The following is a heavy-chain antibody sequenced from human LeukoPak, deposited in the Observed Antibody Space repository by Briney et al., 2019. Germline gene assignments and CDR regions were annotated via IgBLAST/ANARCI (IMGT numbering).Heavy chain of an antibody. V-gene: IGHV4-59*01. CDR3: ARGGSGYDWFDP. CDR1: GGSISSYY. D-gene: IGHD5-12*01. Sequence: SETLSLTCTVSGGSISSYYWSWIRQPPGQGLEWIGFISYSGTTNYNPSLKSRVTILVDTSKKQFSLKLSSVTAADTAVYYCARGGSGYDWFDPWGQGTLVTVFS. CDR2: ISYSGTT. J-gene: IGHJ5*02.